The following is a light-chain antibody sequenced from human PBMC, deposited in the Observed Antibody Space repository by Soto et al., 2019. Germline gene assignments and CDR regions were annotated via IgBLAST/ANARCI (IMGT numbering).Light chain of an antibody. CDR1: QNISTY. CDR3: QQSYSTPN. V-gene: IGKV1-39*01. CDR2: AAS. Sequence: DIQMTQSPSSLSSSVGDRVTITCRASQNISTYLNWYQQKPGKAPKLLIYAASSLQSGVPSRFSGSGSGTDFTLTISSLQPEDFATYYCQQSYSTPNFGGGTKVEIK. J-gene: IGKJ4*01.